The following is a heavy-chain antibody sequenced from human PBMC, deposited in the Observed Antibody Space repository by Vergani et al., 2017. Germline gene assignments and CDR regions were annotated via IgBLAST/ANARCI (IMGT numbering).Heavy chain of an antibody. Sequence: QVQLVQSGAEVKKPGASVKVSCKASGYTFTSYYMHWVRQAPGQGLEWMGIINPSGGSTSYAQKFQGRVTMTRDTSTSTVYMELRSLRSDDTAVYYCARHLDLDAFDIWGQGTMVTVSS. CDR1: GYTFTSYY. V-gene: IGHV1-46*01. J-gene: IGHJ3*02. CDR3: ARHLDLDAFDI. D-gene: IGHD1-1*01. CDR2: INPSGGST.